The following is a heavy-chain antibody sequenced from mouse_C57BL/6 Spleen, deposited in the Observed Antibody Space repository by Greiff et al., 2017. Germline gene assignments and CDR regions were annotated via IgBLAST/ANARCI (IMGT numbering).Heavy chain of an antibody. Sequence: QVQLQQSGPELVKPGASVKISCKASGYSFTSYYIHWVKQRPGQGLEWIGWIYPGSGNTKYNEKFKGQATLTADTSSSTAYMQLSSLTSEDSAVYYCARRRDYGAMDYWGQGTSVTVSS. CDR3: ARRRDYGAMDY. V-gene: IGHV1-66*01. CDR2: IYPGSGNT. J-gene: IGHJ4*01. CDR1: GYSFTSYY. D-gene: IGHD2-4*01.